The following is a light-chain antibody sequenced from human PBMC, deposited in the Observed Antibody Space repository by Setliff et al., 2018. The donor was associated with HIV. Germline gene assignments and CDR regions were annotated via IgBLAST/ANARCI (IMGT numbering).Light chain of an antibody. CDR1: TSDVGGYDF. V-gene: IGLV2-11*01. CDR3: CSYAGSATWV. Sequence: QSALTQPRSVSGSPGQSVTISCSGSTSDVGGYDFVSWYQHHPGRAPKLMIYDVNKRPSGVPDRFSASKSGNTASLTISGLQAEDEADYYCCSYAGSATWVFGGGTKVTVL. J-gene: IGLJ2*01. CDR2: DVN.